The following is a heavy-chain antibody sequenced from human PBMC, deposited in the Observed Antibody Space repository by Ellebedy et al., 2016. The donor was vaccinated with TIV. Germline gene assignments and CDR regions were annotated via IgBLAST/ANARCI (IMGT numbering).Heavy chain of an antibody. Sequence: GGSLRLSCAASGFTLSSYWMSWVRQAPGKGLEWVANIKEDGNEKYYVDSVKGRFTISRDNAKNSLYLQMNSLRAEDTAVYYCVRGGGYHNMDPWGQGTTVTVSS. V-gene: IGHV3-7*03. CDR3: VRGGGYHNMDP. D-gene: IGHD3-10*01. CDR1: GFTLSSYW. J-gene: IGHJ6*02. CDR2: IKEDGNEK.